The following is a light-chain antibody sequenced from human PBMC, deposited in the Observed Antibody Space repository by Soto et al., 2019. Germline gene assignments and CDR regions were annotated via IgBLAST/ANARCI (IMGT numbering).Light chain of an antibody. Sequence: EIVLTQSPATLSLSPGERATLSCGARQSVNNNYLAWYQQKPGLAPRLVMYDASNRATGVPDRFRGSGSGTDFTLTISRLEPEDVAVYYCQQYGGSPITFGQGTRLEI. CDR2: DAS. CDR3: QQYGGSPIT. V-gene: IGKV3D-20*01. CDR1: QSVNNNY. J-gene: IGKJ5*01.